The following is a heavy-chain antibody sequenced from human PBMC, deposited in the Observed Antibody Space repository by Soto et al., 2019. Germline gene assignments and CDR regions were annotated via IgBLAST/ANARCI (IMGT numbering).Heavy chain of an antibody. D-gene: IGHD1-20*01. CDR2: ISGSGGST. V-gene: IGHV3-23*01. CDR3: VWYSWNDKNFDY. J-gene: IGHJ4*02. Sequence: EVQLLDSGGGLVQPGGSLRLSCAASGFTFSSYAMSWVRQAPGKGLEWVSAISGSGGSTYYADSVKGRFAISRDNSKNTVYLQMNSLRAEDTAVCYCVWYSWNDKNFDYWGQGTLVTVSS. CDR1: GFTFSSYA.